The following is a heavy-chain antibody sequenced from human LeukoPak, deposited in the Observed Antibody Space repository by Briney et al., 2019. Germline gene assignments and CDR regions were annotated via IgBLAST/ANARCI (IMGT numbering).Heavy chain of an antibody. CDR2: IRYDGSNK. V-gene: IGHV3-30*02. Sequence: GGSLRLSCAASGFTFSSYGMHWVRQAPGKGLEWVAFIRYDGSNKYYADSVKGRFTISRDNAKNTLYLQMNSLRAEDTAVYYCARVRTISSGWLFHESRYYFDYWGQGTLVTVSS. CDR1: GFTFSSYG. D-gene: IGHD6-19*01. CDR3: ARVRTISSGWLFHESRYYFDY. J-gene: IGHJ4*02.